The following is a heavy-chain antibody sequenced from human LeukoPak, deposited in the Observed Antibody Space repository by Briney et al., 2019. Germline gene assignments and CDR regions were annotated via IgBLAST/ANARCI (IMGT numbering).Heavy chain of an antibody. Sequence: PSETLSLTCAVYGGSFSGYYWSWIRQPPGKGLEWIGEINHSGSTNYNPSLKSRVTISVDTSKNQFSLKLSPVTAADTAVYYCARRRTYYYGSGSYSFDYWGQGTLVTVSS. D-gene: IGHD3-10*01. CDR1: GGSFSGYY. V-gene: IGHV4-34*01. CDR2: INHSGST. CDR3: ARRRTYYYGSGSYSFDY. J-gene: IGHJ4*02.